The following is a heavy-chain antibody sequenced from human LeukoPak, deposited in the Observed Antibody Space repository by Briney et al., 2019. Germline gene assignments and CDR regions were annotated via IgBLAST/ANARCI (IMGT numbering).Heavy chain of an antibody. CDR1: GFTFSSYW. CDR3: ASARMGRVPSFDY. CDR2: IKQDGSEK. Sequence: PGGSLRLSCAASGFTFSSYWMSWVRQAPGKGLEWVANIKQDGSEKYYVDSVKGRFTISRDNAKNSLYLQMNSLRAEDTAVYYCASARMGRVPSFDYWGQGTLVTVSS. V-gene: IGHV3-7*01. D-gene: IGHD3-16*01. J-gene: IGHJ4*02.